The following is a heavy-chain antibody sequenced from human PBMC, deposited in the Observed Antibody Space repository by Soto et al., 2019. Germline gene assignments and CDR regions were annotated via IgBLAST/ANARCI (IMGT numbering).Heavy chain of an antibody. CDR2: INSDGSST. D-gene: IGHD2-15*01. Sequence: EVQLVESGGGLVQPGGSLRLSCAASGFTFSSYWMHWVRQAPGKGLVWVSRINSDGSSTSYADSVKGRFTISRDNAKNTLYLQMNSLRAEDTAVYYCARVHQVAHYYYYGMDVWGQGTTVTVSS. V-gene: IGHV3-74*01. CDR3: ARVHQVAHYYYYGMDV. CDR1: GFTFSSYW. J-gene: IGHJ6*02.